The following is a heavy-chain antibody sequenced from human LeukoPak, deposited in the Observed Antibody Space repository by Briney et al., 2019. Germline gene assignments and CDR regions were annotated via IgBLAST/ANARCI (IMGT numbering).Heavy chain of an antibody. D-gene: IGHD6-13*01. CDR3: ARAKAAAVDY. Sequence: SGTLSLTCAVYGGSFSGYYWSWIRRPPGKGLEWIGEINHSGSTNYNPSLKSRVTISVDRSKNQFSLKLSSVTAADTAAYYCARAKAAAVDYWGQGTLVTVSS. CDR1: GGSFSGYY. V-gene: IGHV4-34*01. J-gene: IGHJ4*02. CDR2: INHSGST.